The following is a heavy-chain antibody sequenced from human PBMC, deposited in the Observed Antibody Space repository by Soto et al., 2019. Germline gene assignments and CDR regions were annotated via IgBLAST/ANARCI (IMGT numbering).Heavy chain of an antibody. V-gene: IGHV3-53*01. CDR2: IYSGGST. Sequence: GGSLRLSCAASGFAVSSNYMSWVRQAPGKGLEWVSVIYSGGSTYYADSVKGRFTISRDNSKNTLYLQMNSLRAEDTAVYYCARVGYDSSYGMDVWGQGTTVTVSS. D-gene: IGHD3-3*01. J-gene: IGHJ6*02. CDR1: GFAVSSNY. CDR3: ARVGYDSSYGMDV.